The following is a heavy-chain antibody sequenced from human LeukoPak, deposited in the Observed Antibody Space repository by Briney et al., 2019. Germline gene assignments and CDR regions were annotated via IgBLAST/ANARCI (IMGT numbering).Heavy chain of an antibody. CDR2: IYYSGST. J-gene: IGHJ5*02. D-gene: IGHD6-13*01. CDR3: ARESWYRWFDP. V-gene: IGHV4-59*01. Sequence: SETLSLTCTVSGGSISSYYWSWIRQPPGKGLEWIGYIYYSGSTNYNPSLKSRVTISVDTSKNQFSLKLSSVTTADTAVYYCARESWYRWFDPWGQGTLVTVSS. CDR1: GGSISSYY.